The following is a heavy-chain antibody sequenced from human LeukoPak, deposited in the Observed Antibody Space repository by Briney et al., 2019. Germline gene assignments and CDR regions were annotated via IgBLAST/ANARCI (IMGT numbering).Heavy chain of an antibody. CDR1: GFTFSSYA. CDR2: ISYDGSNK. Sequence: GGSLRLSCAASGFTFSSYAMHWVRQAPGKGLEWVAVISYDGSNKYYADSVKGRFTISRDNSKNTLYLQMNSLRAEDTAVYYCARDHHLLGREWGYYYDSSGYYVYWGQGTLVTVSS. V-gene: IGHV3-30-3*01. J-gene: IGHJ4*02. CDR3: ARDHHLLGREWGYYYDSSGYYVY. D-gene: IGHD3-22*01.